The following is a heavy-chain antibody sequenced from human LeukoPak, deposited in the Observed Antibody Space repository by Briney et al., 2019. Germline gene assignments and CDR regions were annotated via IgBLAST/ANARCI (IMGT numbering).Heavy chain of an antibody. V-gene: IGHV3-15*01. Sequence: GGSLTLLCGVSGLNFRNSWMRGVRQAPAKGLKWVGSIRSKTDGGPTDYAAPVTGRFTISRDNSKNTLYLQMTSLKTDAPAVYYCTRGYWFAPWGQGTLVTVSS. D-gene: IGHD3-10*01. J-gene: IGHJ5*02. CDR3: TRGYWFAP. CDR2: IRSKTDGGPT. CDR1: GLNFRNSW.